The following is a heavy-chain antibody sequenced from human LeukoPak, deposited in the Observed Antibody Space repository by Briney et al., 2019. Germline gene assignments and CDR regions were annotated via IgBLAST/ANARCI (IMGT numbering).Heavy chain of an antibody. J-gene: IGHJ4*02. CDR3: AKVKPRGLGENPLGC. V-gene: IGHV3-48*03. CDR2: IRSSGSTI. Sequence: GGSLTLACTASVFPLSSYEANWVRQAPGEGREWGAYIRSSGSTIFYADSVKGRFTISRDNAKNTLYLQMNSLRAEDTAVYYCAKVKPRGLGENPLGCWGQGNLVTVSA. D-gene: IGHD3-16*01. CDR1: VFPLSSYE.